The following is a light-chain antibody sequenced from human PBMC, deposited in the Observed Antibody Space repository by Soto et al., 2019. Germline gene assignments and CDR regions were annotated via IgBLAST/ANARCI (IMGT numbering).Light chain of an antibody. Sequence: QSALTQPPSASGSPGQSVTISCTGTSSDVGGSNFVSWYQQHPDKAPKLIIYVVSKRPSGVPDRFSGSKSGNTASLTVAGLQAEDEDDYDCSSYCNSSSGAGTNTVVFGGGTKLTVL. J-gene: IGLJ3*02. V-gene: IGLV2-8*01. CDR1: SSDVGGSNF. CDR3: SSYCNSSSGAGTNTVV. CDR2: VVS.